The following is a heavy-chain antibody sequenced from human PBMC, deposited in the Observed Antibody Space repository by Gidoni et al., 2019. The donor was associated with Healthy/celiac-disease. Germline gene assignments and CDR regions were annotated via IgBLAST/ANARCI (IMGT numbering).Heavy chain of an antibody. J-gene: IGHJ6*02. V-gene: IGHV3-30*04. CDR2: ISYDGSNK. Sequence: QVQLVESGGGVVQPGRSLRLSCAASGFPLSSYAMHWVRQAPGKGLEWVAVISYDGSNKYYADSVKGRFTISRDNSKNTLYLQMNSLRAEDTAVYYCARDRHIAGGGMDVWGQGTTVTVSS. CDR3: ARDRHIAGGGMDV. D-gene: IGHD6-13*01. CDR1: GFPLSSYA.